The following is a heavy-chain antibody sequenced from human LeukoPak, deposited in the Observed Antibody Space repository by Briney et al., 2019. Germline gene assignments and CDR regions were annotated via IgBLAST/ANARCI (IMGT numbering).Heavy chain of an antibody. CDR1: GFTFSNAY. Sequence: GGSLRLSCAASGFTFSNAYMNWVRQAPGKGLEWVANIKQDGSEKYYVDSVKGRFTISRDNAKNSLYLQMNSLRAEDTAVYYCAREYIYYDSSGYYYPYFDYWGQGTLVTVSS. CDR3: AREYIYYDSSGYYYPYFDY. J-gene: IGHJ4*02. D-gene: IGHD3-22*01. V-gene: IGHV3-7*01. CDR2: IKQDGSEK.